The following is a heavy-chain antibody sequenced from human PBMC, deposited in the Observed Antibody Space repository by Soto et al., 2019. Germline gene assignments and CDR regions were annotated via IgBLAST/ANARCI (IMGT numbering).Heavy chain of an antibody. Sequence: SETLSLTCTVSGGSISSYYWSWIRQPPGKGLEWIGYIYYSGSTNYNPSLKSRVTISVDTSKNQFSLKLSPVTAADTDVYYCARSVGGDFWSGYYANWFDPWGQGTLVTVSS. V-gene: IGHV4-59*08. J-gene: IGHJ5*02. D-gene: IGHD3-3*01. CDR3: ARSVGGDFWSGYYANWFDP. CDR1: GGSISSYY. CDR2: IYYSGST.